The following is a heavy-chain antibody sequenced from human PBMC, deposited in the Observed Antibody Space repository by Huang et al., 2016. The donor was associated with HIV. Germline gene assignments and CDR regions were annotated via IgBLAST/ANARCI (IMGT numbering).Heavy chain of an antibody. CDR2: VDPSFGTP. V-gene: IGHV1-69*01. J-gene: IGHJ4*02. CDR1: GGPFSGND. CDR3: AHRLSDSDGRYVKQYYFDS. D-gene: IGHD3-22*01. Sequence: QVQLVQSGGEVKKPGSSVRVSCQASGGPFSGNDIPWVRQAPGQGLELLAWVDPSFGTPNYAQKLQGRVTMAADEITSTAYMELSGLRSEDTAVYYCAHRLSDSDGRYVKQYYFDSWGQGTLVTVSS.